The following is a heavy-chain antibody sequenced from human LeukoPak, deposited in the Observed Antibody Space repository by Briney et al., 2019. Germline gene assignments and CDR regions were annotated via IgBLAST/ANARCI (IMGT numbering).Heavy chain of an antibody. CDR1: GFTFSSYW. D-gene: IGHD6-19*01. CDR2: INSDGSST. V-gene: IGHV3-74*01. Sequence: GGPLRLSCAASGFTFSSYWMHWVRQAPGKGLVWVSRINSDGSSTSYADSVKGRFTISRDNAKNTLYLQMNSLRAEDTAVYYCARTPKTYSSGWFDYWGQGTLVTVSS. CDR3: ARTPKTYSSGWFDY. J-gene: IGHJ5*01.